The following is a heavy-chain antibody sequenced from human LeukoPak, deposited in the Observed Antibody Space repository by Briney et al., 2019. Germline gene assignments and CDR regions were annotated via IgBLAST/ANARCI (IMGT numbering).Heavy chain of an antibody. CDR2: IYSGGST. CDR1: AFTVSNYY. CDR3: AMGYSSGWYGGH. D-gene: IGHD6-19*01. V-gene: IGHV3-53*01. J-gene: IGHJ4*02. Sequence: GSLRLSCAASAFTVSNYYMSWVRQAPGKGLEWVSVIYSGGSTYYADSVKGGFTISRDNSKNTLYLQMNSLRAGDTAVYYCAMGYSSGWYGGHWGQGTLVTVSS.